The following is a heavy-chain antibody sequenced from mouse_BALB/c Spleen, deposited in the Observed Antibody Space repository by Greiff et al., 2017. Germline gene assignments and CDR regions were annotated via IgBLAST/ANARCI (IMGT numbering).Heavy chain of an antibody. V-gene: IGHV2-9*02. D-gene: IGHD1-1*01. CDR2: IWAGGST. CDR3: ARDYYGSSYDYFDY. CDR1: GFSLTSYG. J-gene: IGHJ2*01. Sequence: VQLVESGPGLVAPSQSLSITCTVSGFSLTSYGVHWVRQPPGKGLEWLGVIWAGGSTNYNSALMSRLSISKDNSKSQVFLKMNSLQTDDTAMYYCARDYYGSSYDYFDYWGQGTTLTVSS.